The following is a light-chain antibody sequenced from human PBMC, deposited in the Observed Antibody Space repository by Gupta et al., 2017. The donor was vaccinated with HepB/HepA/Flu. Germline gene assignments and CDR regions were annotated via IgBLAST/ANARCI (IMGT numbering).Light chain of an antibody. J-gene: IGLJ2*01. CDR3: QGWNSSTWV. V-gene: IGLV3-1*01. CDR1: KLSDKY. Sequence: SYELTQPPSVSVSPGQTASITCSGDKLSDKYVCWYQQKPAQSPVLVIYENGKRPSGIPERFYGANSANIATMTISATQGEDYSCEFCQGWNSSTWVFGGGTKLTVL. CDR2: ENG.